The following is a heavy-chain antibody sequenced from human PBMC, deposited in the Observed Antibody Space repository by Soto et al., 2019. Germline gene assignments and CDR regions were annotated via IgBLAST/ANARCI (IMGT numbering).Heavy chain of an antibody. Sequence: QVQLQKSGPGLVKPSQTLSLTCTVSGGSISSGGYYWSWIRQHPGKGLEWIGYIYYSGSTHYNPSLKSRVTISVDTSKNQFSLKLSYVTAADTAVYYCARALTTVTLFDPRGQGPLVTVSS. D-gene: IGHD4-17*01. J-gene: IGHJ5*02. CDR2: IYYSGST. V-gene: IGHV4-31*03. CDR3: ARALTTVTLFDP. CDR1: GGSISSGGYY.